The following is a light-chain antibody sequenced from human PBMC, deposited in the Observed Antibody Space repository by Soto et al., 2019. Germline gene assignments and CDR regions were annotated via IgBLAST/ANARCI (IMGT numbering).Light chain of an antibody. J-gene: IGKJ5*01. CDR2: GAS. Sequence: EIQMTHSPSSVSASVGDRGTITCLASQGISTWLAWYQQKAGKAPNLLIYGASNLHSGVPSRFSGSGSGTNFTLTISSLQPEDFATYYCQQANSFPITFGQGTRLEIK. CDR3: QQANSFPIT. V-gene: IGKV1-12*01. CDR1: QGISTW.